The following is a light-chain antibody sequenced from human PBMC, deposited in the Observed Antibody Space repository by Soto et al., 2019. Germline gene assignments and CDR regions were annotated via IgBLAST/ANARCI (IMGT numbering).Light chain of an antibody. CDR3: QQSYSTPPLT. CDR2: AAS. Sequence: IRMTQSPSSLSASVGDRVTITCRASQSISSYLNWYQQKPGKAPKLLIYAASSLQSGVPSRFSGSGSGTDFTLTISSLQPEDFATYYCQQSYSTPPLTFGGGTKVDIK. CDR1: QSISSY. J-gene: IGKJ4*01. V-gene: IGKV1-39*01.